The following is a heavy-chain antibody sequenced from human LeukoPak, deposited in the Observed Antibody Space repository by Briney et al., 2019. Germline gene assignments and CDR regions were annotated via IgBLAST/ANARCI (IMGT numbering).Heavy chain of an antibody. CDR1: GFIFTHYW. J-gene: IGHJ3*01. D-gene: IGHD3-16*01. V-gene: IGHV3-74*01. CDR3: ARGGKDHGFDF. Sequence: GGSLRLSCEASGFIFTHYWIHWVRQTPGQGLVWVSRVNSDGDSTIYADSVKGRFSTSRDNAKNTVYLQLSRLRAEDTAVYYCARGGKDHGFDFWGQGTMVAVS. CDR2: VNSDGDST.